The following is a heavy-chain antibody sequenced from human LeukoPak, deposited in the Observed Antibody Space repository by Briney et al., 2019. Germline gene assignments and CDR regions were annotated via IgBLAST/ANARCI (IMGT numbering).Heavy chain of an antibody. CDR3: ARNQYSYGLDYYYYYGMDV. CDR2: IYYSGST. J-gene: IGHJ6*02. D-gene: IGHD5-18*01. V-gene: IGHV4-59*08. CDR1: GGSISSYY. Sequence: SETLSLTCTVSGGSISSYYWSWIRQPPGKGLEWIGYIYYSGSTNYNPSLKSRVTISVDTSKNQLSLKLSSVTAADTAVYYCARNQYSYGLDYYYYYGMDVWGQGTTVTVSS.